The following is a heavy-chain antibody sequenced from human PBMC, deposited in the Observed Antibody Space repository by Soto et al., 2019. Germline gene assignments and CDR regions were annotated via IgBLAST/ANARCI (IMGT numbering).Heavy chain of an antibody. CDR1: GFTFSDSW. D-gene: IGHD4-4*01. V-gene: IGHV3-7*01. J-gene: IGHJ5*02. CDR2: INTDECEK. Sequence: EVQLVESGGGLVQPGGSLRLSCTASGFTFSDSWMTWVRQAPGKGLEWVARINTDECEKKYAASVKGRFSISRDNAKNSMYLQMDSLRGEDTAVYYCVRGGSNYASWGQGTLVTVSS. CDR3: VRGGSNYAS.